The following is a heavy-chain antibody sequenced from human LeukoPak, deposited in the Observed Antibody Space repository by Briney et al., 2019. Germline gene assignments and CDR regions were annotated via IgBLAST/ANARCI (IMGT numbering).Heavy chain of an antibody. CDR2: ISGSGGST. V-gene: IGHV3-23*01. D-gene: IGHD3-3*01. J-gene: IGHJ4*02. CDR1: GFTFSSYA. Sequence: GGSLRLSCAASGFTFSSYAMSWVRQAPGKGLEWDSAISGSGGSTYYADSVKGRFTISRDNSKNTLYLQMNSLRAEDTAVYYCAKDRMEWLFFDYWGQGTLVTVSS. CDR3: AKDRMEWLFFDY.